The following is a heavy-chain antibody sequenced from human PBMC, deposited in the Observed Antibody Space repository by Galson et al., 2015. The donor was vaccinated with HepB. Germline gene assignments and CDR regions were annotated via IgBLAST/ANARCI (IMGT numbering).Heavy chain of an antibody. V-gene: IGHV3-64D*06. Sequence: SLRLSCAVSGFTFSSFAMYWVRQAPGKRLEYVSAINYNGAATFYADSVKGRFTISRDNSKNTLYLQMRSLGADDTAVYYCVKVAASPGPFDYWGQGALVTVSS. CDR2: INYNGAAT. CDR3: VKVAASPGPFDY. J-gene: IGHJ4*02. CDR1: GFTFSSFA. D-gene: IGHD6-25*01.